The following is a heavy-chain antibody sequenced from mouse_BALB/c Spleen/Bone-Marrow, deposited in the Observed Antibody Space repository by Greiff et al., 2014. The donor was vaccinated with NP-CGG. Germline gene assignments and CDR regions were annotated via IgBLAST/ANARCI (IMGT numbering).Heavy chain of an antibody. CDR1: GYTFTDYW. V-gene: IGHV1-7*01. CDR3: ARRYGSLWYFDV. J-gene: IGHJ1*01. CDR2: INPSSGYT. Sequence: QVQLQQSGAELAKPGASVKMSCKASGYTFTDYWMHWVKQRPGQGLEWIGYINPSSGYTEYNQKFEDKATLTADKSSSTAYMQLNILTSEDSAVYYCARRYGSLWYFDVWGAGTTVTVSS. D-gene: IGHD1-1*01.